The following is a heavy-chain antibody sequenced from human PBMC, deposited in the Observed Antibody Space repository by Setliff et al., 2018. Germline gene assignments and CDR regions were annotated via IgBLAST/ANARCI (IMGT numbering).Heavy chain of an antibody. CDR3: ARCSSWHGHYPHFNY. CDR2: ISSDGTSI. V-gene: IGHV3-23*03. D-gene: IGHD6-13*01. CDR1: GLTFSSDA. J-gene: IGHJ4*02. Sequence: LRLSCAASGLTFSSDAMTWVRQTPGKGLEWVSVISSDGTSIYYADSVKVRFTISRDNSKNTLYLQMNRLRAEDTAIYYCARCSSWHGHYPHFNYWGQGTLVTVSS.